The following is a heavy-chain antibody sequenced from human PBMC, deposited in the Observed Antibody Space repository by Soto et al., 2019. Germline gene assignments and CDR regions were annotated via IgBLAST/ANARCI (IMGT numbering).Heavy chain of an antibody. Sequence: GGSLRLSCAASGFTFSGYGMHWVRQAPGKGLEWVAVISYDGTNKYYADSVKGRFTISRDNSKNTLYLQLNSLRAEDTAVYYCAKYLWRYTSTWDAFDIWGQRTMVTVSS. CDR1: GFTFSGYG. D-gene: IGHD6-13*01. CDR3: AKYLWRYTSTWDAFDI. J-gene: IGHJ3*02. CDR2: ISYDGTNK. V-gene: IGHV3-30*18.